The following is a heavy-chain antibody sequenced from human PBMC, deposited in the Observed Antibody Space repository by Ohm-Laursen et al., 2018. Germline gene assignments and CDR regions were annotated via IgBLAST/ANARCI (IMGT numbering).Heavy chain of an antibody. Sequence: SLRLSCSASGFAFSSYSLNWVRQAPGKGLEWVAVIWYNGNTKYYADSLKGRFTISRDNSKNTLYLQMNSLRAEDTAVYYCVRGHYYDSSAYYYVSLFDYWGQGTLVTVSS. CDR2: IWYNGNTK. D-gene: IGHD3-22*01. J-gene: IGHJ4*02. CDR3: VRGHYYDSSAYYYVSLFDY. V-gene: IGHV3-33*08. CDR1: GFAFSSYS.